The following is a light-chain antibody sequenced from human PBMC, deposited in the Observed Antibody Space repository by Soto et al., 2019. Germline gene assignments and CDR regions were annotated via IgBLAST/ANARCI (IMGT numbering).Light chain of an antibody. CDR1: SSDVGGYNY. CDR2: EVS. V-gene: IGLV2-14*01. J-gene: IGLJ1*01. CDR3: SSYTSSHTYV. Sequence: QSALTQPASVSGSPGQSITVSCTGTSSDVGGYNYVSWYQQHPGKAPKLMIYEVSNRPSGVSNRFSGSKSGNTTSLTNSGLXXXXXADYFCSSYTSSHTYVFGSGTKV.